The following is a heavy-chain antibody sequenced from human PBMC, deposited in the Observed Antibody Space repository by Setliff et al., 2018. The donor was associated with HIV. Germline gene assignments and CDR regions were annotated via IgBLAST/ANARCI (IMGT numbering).Heavy chain of an antibody. J-gene: IGHJ4*02. CDR3: ARRPLYYFDY. Sequence: GGSLRLSCVTSGFTFTDYAMTWVRQAPGEGLQYVSALSGSGGITYYADSVKGRFTISRDNAKNTLYLQMHSLRAEDTGIYYCARRPLYYFDYWGQGTLVTVSS. CDR2: LSGSGGIT. CDR1: GFTFTDYA. V-gene: IGHV3-23*01.